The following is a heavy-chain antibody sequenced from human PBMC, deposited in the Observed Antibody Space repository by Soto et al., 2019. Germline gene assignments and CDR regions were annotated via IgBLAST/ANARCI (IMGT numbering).Heavy chain of an antibody. V-gene: IGHV1-69*13. CDR2: IIPIFGTA. CDR1: GGTFSSYA. J-gene: IGHJ6*02. Sequence: VKVSCKASGGTFSSYAISWVRQAPGQGLEWMGGIIPIFGTANYAQKFQGRVTITADESTSTAYMELSSLRSEDTAVYYCARGRGGATVDYYYYGMDAWGQGTTVTVAS. CDR3: ARGRGGATVDYYYYGMDA. D-gene: IGHD1-26*01.